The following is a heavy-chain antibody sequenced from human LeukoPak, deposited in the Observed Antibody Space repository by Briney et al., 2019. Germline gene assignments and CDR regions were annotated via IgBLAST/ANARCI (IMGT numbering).Heavy chain of an antibody. CDR1: GYSFTTYW. V-gene: IGHV5-51*01. Sequence: GESLKISCKGSGYSFTTYWIGWVRQMPGKGLECLGVIYPGDSDTRYSPSFQGQVTISADQSISTAYLQWSSLKASDTAIYYCARSTKNYYDVTGYFDLWGQGTLVTVSS. CDR3: ARSTKNYYDVTGYFDL. D-gene: IGHD3-22*01. CDR2: IYPGDSDT. J-gene: IGHJ4*02.